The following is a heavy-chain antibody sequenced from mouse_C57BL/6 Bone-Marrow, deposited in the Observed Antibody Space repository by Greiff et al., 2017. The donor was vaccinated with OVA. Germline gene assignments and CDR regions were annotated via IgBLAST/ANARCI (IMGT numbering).Heavy chain of an antibody. V-gene: IGHV3-6*01. Sequence: DVQLQESGPGLVKPSQSLSLTCSVTGYSITSGYYWNWIRQFPGNKLEWMGYISYDGSNNYNPSLKNRISITRDTSKNQFFLKLHSVTTEDTATYYCARNAYYSNYDYYAMDYWGQGTSVTVSS. J-gene: IGHJ4*01. CDR3: ARNAYYSNYDYYAMDY. CDR2: ISYDGSN. D-gene: IGHD2-5*01. CDR1: GYSITSGYY.